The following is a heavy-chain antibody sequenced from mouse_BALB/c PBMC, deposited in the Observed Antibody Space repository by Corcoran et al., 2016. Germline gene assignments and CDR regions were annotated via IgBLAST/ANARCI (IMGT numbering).Heavy chain of an antibody. CDR3: GRSREGNYVVY. Sequence: EVQLQQSGAELVKPGASVKLSCTASGFNIKDTYMHWVMQRPEQGLEWIGRIDPANGNTKYDPKFQGKATMTADTSSNTVYLQLSSLTSEATAVHYCGRSREGNYVVYWGQGTTLTVSS. V-gene: IGHV14-3*02. D-gene: IGHD2-1*01. J-gene: IGHJ2*01. CDR1: GFNIKDTY. CDR2: IDPANGNT.